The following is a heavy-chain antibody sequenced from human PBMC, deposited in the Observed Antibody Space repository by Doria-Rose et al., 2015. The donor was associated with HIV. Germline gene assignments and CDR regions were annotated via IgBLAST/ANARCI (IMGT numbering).Heavy chain of an antibody. CDR3: ARFRPSRGIYYSLDV. V-gene: IGHV4-4*09. J-gene: IGHJ6*03. CDR1: GGSISSYY. CDR2: IYSMGST. D-gene: IGHD3-10*01. Sequence: QVQLQESGPGLVKPAETLSLTCTVSGGSISSYYWNWIRQPPGKGLEWIGYIYSMGSTQYNPPPKSRVPISIATSKTRFSRKLGSVTAADTAVYYCARFRPSRGIYYSLDVWGKGTTVTVSS.